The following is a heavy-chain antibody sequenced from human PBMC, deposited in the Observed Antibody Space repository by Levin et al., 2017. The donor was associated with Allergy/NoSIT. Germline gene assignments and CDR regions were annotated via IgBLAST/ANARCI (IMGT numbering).Heavy chain of an antibody. CDR2: ISSSSSTI. J-gene: IGHJ3*02. CDR1: GFTFSSYS. CDR3: ARDDPGQLDLSDAFDI. Sequence: PGESLKISCAASGFTFSSYSMNWVRQAPGKGLEWVSYISSSSSTIYYADSVKGRFTISRDNSKNTLYLQMNSLRAEDTAVYYCARDDPGQLDLSDAFDIWGQGTMVTVSS. V-gene: IGHV3-48*01. D-gene: IGHD6-6*01.